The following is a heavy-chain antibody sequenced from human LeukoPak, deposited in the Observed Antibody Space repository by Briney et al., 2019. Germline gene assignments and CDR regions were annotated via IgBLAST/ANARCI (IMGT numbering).Heavy chain of an antibody. CDR3: ARETSQKGAHYMDV. D-gene: IGHD3-16*01. CDR2: IYYSGST. CDR1: GGSISSYY. J-gene: IGHJ6*03. V-gene: IGHV4-59*01. Sequence: SETLSLTCTVSGGSISSYYWSWIRQPPGKGLEWIGYIYYSGSTNYNPSLKSRVTISVDTSKNQFSLKLNSVTAADTAVYYCARETSQKGAHYMDVWGKGTTVTISS.